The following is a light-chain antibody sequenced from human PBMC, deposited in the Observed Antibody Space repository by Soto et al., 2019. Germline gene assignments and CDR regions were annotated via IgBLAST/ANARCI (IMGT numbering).Light chain of an antibody. J-gene: IGLJ1*01. Sequence: QSALTQPPSASGSPGQSVAISCTGTASDIGGYNFVSWYQQHPGKAPKLMIYEVNKRPSGVPDRFSGSKSGNTASLTVSGLLAAEEADYYCSSRGGASPDVFGTGTKVTVL. CDR2: EVN. CDR3: SSRGGASPDV. V-gene: IGLV2-8*01. CDR1: ASDIGGYNF.